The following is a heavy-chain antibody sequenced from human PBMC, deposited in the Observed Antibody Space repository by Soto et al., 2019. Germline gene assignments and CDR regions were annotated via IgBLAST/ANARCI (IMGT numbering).Heavy chain of an antibody. J-gene: IGHJ4*02. CDR1: GFTFSSYA. D-gene: IGHD1-26*01. CDR3: AKGLNDLPQSWGGFSGSYSGVDFDY. V-gene: IGHV3-23*01. Sequence: QLGGPLRLSCAASGFTFSSYAMSWVRQAPGKGLEWVSAISGSGGSTYYADSVKGRFTISRDNSKNTLYLQMNSLRAEDTAVYDCAKGLNDLPQSWGGFSGSYSGVDFDYWGQGTLVTVSS. CDR2: ISGSGGST.